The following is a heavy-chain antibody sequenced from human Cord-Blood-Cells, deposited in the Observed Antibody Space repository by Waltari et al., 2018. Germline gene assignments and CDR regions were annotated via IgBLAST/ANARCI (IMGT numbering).Heavy chain of an antibody. CDR3: ARDRESPLDAFDI. Sequence: QVQLVESGGGVVQPGRSLRISCSASGFTFSSYGMHWVGQAPGKGLEWVAVIWYDGSNKYYADSVKGRFTISRDNSKNTLYLQMNSLRAEDTAVYYCARDRESPLDAFDIWGQGTMVTVSS. CDR1: GFTFSSYG. V-gene: IGHV3-33*01. CDR2: IWYDGSNK. J-gene: IGHJ3*02.